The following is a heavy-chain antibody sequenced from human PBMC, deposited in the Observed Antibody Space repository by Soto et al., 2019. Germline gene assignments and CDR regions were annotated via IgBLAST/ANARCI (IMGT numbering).Heavy chain of an antibody. CDR1: GYSFPTHW. CDR3: VTQECSWGAGFDP. V-gene: IGHV5-51*01. D-gene: IGHD3-3*01. Sequence: EVQLAQSGAEVKKPGESLKISCEGSGYSFPTHWIGWVRQMPGKGLEWMGIIYPGDSDIKYSPSFEGHITISADKSISTAYLKWTSLKASNPAIYYCVTQECSWGAGFDPWGQGTLVNVSS. J-gene: IGHJ5*02. CDR2: IYPGDSDI.